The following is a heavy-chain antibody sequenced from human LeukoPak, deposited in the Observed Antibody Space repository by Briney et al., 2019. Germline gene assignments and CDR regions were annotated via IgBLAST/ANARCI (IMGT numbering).Heavy chain of an antibody. D-gene: IGHD4-11*01. J-gene: IGHJ6*03. V-gene: IGHV1-69*05. CDR2: IIPIFGTA. CDR3: ARSDYSNSASYYYYYMDV. Sequence: SVKVSCKASGGTFSSYAISWVRQAPGQGLEWMGGIIPIFGTANYAQKFQGRVTITTDESTSTAYMELSSLRSKDTAVYYCARSDYSNSASYYYYYMDVWGKGTTVTVSS. CDR1: GGTFSSYA.